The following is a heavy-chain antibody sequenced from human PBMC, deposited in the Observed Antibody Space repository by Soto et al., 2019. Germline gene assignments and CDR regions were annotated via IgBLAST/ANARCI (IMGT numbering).Heavy chain of an antibody. CDR3: ARHRYSGYDYGGYYFDY. J-gene: IGHJ4*02. V-gene: IGHV4-59*08. D-gene: IGHD5-12*01. CDR2: IYYSGST. CDR1: GGSISSFY. Sequence: SETLSLTCTVSGGSISSFYWSWIRQPPGKGLEWIGYIYYSGSTNYNPSLKSRVTISVDTSKNQFSLKLSSVTAADTAVYYCARHRYSGYDYGGYYFDYWGQGTLVTVSS.